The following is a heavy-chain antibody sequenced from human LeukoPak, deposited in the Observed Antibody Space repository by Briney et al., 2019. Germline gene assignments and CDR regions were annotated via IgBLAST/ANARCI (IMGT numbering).Heavy chain of an antibody. CDR1: GGSFSGYY. J-gene: IGHJ4*02. D-gene: IGHD5-12*01. CDR3: ARALDIVATIRIYYFDY. V-gene: IGHV4-34*01. CDR2: INHSGST. Sequence: PSETLSLTCAVYGGSFSGYYWSWIRQPPGKGLEWIGEINHSGSTNYNPSLKSRVTISVDTSKNQFSLKLSSVTAADTAVYYCARALDIVATIRIYYFDYWGQGTLVTVSS.